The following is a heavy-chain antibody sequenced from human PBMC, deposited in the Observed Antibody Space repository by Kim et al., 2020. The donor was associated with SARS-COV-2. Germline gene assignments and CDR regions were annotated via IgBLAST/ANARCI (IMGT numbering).Heavy chain of an antibody. CDR3: ARDAKLRFTLGGMDV. J-gene: IGHJ6*02. V-gene: IGHV1-18*01. CDR1: GYSFTTYG. CDR2: ISSYNDNT. D-gene: IGHD3-3*01. Sequence: ASVKVSCKASGYSFTTYGISWVRQAPGQGLEWMGWISSYNDNTNYAQKLQGRVTMATDTSTSTAYMELRSLRSDDTAVYYCARDAKLRFTLGGMDVWGQGTTVTVSS.